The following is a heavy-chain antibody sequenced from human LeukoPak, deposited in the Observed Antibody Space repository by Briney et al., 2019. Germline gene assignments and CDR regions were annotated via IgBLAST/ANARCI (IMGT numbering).Heavy chain of an antibody. J-gene: IGHJ5*02. CDR3: ARAESGSGWYGDWFDP. CDR1: GYSFTSYW. V-gene: IGHV5-51*01. D-gene: IGHD6-19*01. Sequence: GESLKISCKGSGYSFTSYWIGWVRQMPGKDLEWMGIIYPGDSDTRYSPSFQGQVTISADKSISTAYLQWSSLKASDTAMYYCARAESGSGWYGDWFDPWGQGTLVTVSS. CDR2: IYPGDSDT.